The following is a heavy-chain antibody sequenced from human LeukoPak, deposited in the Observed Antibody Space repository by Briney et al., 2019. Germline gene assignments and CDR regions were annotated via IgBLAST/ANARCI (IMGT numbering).Heavy chain of an antibody. CDR2: ISGSGGST. CDR1: GFTFSSYA. Sequence: QPGGSLRLSCAASGFTFSSYAVSWVRQAPGKGLEWVSAISGSGGSTYYADSVKGRFTISRDNSKNTLYLQMNSLRAEDTAVFYCAKDLVRAYRFDAFDIWGQGTMVTVSS. V-gene: IGHV3-23*01. J-gene: IGHJ3*02. CDR3: AKDLVRAYRFDAFDI. D-gene: IGHD2-21*01.